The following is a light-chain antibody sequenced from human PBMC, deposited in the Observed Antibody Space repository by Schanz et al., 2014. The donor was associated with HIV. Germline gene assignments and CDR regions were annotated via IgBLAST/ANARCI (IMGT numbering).Light chain of an antibody. J-gene: IGLJ1*01. CDR3: TSYTSGGTLI. Sequence: QSALTQPASVPGSPGQSITISCTGTASDIGAYNYVSWYQQYPGKAPKLIIFGVSDRPSGVSDRFSGSKSGNTASLTISELRVEDEADYFCTSYTSGGTLIFGAGTKLTVL. V-gene: IGLV2-14*01. CDR1: ASDIGAYNY. CDR2: GVS.